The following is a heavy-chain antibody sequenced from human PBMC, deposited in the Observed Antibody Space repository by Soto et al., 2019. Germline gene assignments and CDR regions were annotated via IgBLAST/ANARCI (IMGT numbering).Heavy chain of an antibody. CDR3: ARDPTTRNYFDH. Sequence: PGGSLRLACTASGFTFRSFTMDCVRQAPGKGLEWVALISYDGKNKYYAESVKGRFTISRDNFKNTLYLEMSSLRPEDTAVYYCARDPTTRNYFDHWGQGTLVTVSS. D-gene: IGHD1-1*01. J-gene: IGHJ4*02. CDR2: ISYDGKNK. V-gene: IGHV3-30*04. CDR1: GFTFRSFT.